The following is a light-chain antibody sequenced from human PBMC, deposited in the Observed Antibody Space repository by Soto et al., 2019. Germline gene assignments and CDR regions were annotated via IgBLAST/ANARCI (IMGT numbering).Light chain of an antibody. CDR1: QSVSGSY. CDR2: DTS. V-gene: IGKV3-15*01. CDR3: QRYNNWPLT. J-gene: IGKJ4*01. Sequence: EIVMTQSPGTLSLSPGEVATLSCRASQSVSGSYLAWYQQKPGQAPRLLIYDTSTRATGVPARFSGSRSGTEFTLTINSLQSEDFAVYYCQRYNNWPLTFGGGTKVDIK.